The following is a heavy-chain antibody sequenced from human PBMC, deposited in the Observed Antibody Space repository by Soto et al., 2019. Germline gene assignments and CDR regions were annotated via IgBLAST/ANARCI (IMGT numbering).Heavy chain of an antibody. V-gene: IGHV4-59*01. Sequence: SETLSLTCTVSGDSISSYYWSWIRQPPGKGLEWIGYIYYSGSTNYSPSLKSRVTISVDTSKNQFSLKLSSVTAADTAVYYCARSRLRFLEWSFDYWGQGTLVTVSS. CDR2: IYYSGST. D-gene: IGHD3-3*01. J-gene: IGHJ4*02. CDR3: ARSRLRFLEWSFDY. CDR1: GDSISSYY.